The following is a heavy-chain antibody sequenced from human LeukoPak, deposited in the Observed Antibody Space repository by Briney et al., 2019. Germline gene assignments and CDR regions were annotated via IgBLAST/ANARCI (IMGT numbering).Heavy chain of an antibody. V-gene: IGHV3-23*01. CDR2: ISGSGAYT. CDR3: AKYFASGSHYKLPH. CDR1: GFTFSSYA. D-gene: IGHD3-10*01. J-gene: IGHJ1*01. Sequence: QPGGSLRLSCAASGFTFSSYAMSWVRQAPGKGLEWVSTISGSGAYTYYADSVKGRFTISRDNSKNTLYLQMNSLRAEDTAVYYCAKYFASGSHYKLPHWGQGTLVTVSS.